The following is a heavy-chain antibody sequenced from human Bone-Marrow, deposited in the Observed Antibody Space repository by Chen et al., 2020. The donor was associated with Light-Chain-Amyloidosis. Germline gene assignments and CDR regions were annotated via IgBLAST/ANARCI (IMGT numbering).Heavy chain of an antibody. CDR2: ISSSSSYI. V-gene: IGHV3-21*01. J-gene: IGHJ4*02. D-gene: IGHD6-19*01. Sequence: EVQLVESGGGLVKPGVSLRLSCAASGFTFSSYSMNWVRQAPGKGLEWVSSISSSSSYIYYADSVKGRFTISRDNAKNSLYLQMNSLRAEDTAVYYCARRGAVAGIIDYWGQGTLVTVSS. CDR1: GFTFSSYS. CDR3: ARRGAVAGIIDY.